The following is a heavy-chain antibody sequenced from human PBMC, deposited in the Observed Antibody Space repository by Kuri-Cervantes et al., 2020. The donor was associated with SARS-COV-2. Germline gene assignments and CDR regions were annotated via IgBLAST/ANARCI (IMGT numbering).Heavy chain of an antibody. CDR2: ISYDGSNK. Sequence: GGSLRLSCVASGFTFSSYAMHWVRQAPGKGLEWVAVISYDGSNKYYADSVKGRFTISRDNSKNTLYLQMNSLRAEDTAVYYCARAIALWFGNDYWGQGTLVTVSS. V-gene: IGHV3-30-3*01. CDR3: ARAIALWFGNDY. D-gene: IGHD3-10*01. J-gene: IGHJ4*02. CDR1: GFTFSSYA.